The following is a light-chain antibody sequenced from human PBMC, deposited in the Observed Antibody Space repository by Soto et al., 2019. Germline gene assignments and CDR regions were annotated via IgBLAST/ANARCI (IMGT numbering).Light chain of an antibody. CDR3: HQYGGSPQT. Sequence: EVVLTQSPGTLSLSPGERATLSCRASQSVSNNFLAWYQQKLGQAPRLLIFGASTRATATPDRFSGRGSGADFTLTIGRLEPEDSAVYYGHQYGGSPQTFGQGTKLEIK. V-gene: IGKV3-20*01. CDR1: QSVSNNF. CDR2: GAS. J-gene: IGKJ2*01.